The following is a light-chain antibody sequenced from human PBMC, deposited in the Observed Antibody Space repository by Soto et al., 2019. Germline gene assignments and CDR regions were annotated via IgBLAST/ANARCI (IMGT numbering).Light chain of an antibody. CDR3: QQYSNWPRT. V-gene: IGKV3-15*01. CDR1: QSVSSD. Sequence: ETVMTQSPATLSVSPGERATLSCRASQSVSSDLAWYQQKPGQAPRLLIFGASTRATNIPARFTGSRSGTEFTLTISSLQSEDFAVYYCQQYSNWPRTFGQGTKVDIK. CDR2: GAS. J-gene: IGKJ1*01.